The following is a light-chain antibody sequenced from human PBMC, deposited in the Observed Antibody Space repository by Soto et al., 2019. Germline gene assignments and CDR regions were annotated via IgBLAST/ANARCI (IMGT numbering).Light chain of an antibody. CDR1: QSVSSY. V-gene: IGKV3-11*01. Sequence: LLFTQSPATLSLSPGERATLSCRASQSVSSYLAWYQQKPGQAPRLPIYDASNRATGIPARFSGSGSGTDFTLTISSLEPEDFAVYYCQQRSNWPITFGQGTRLEIK. CDR2: DAS. CDR3: QQRSNWPIT. J-gene: IGKJ5*01.